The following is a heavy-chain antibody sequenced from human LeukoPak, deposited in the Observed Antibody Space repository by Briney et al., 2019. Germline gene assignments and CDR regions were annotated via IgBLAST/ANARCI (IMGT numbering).Heavy chain of an antibody. J-gene: IGHJ6*02. Sequence: TLSLTCTVSGASVSSFYWNWIRQPPGKGLEWIGSMYYSGTTNYDPSFKSRVTISLDTSMNEFSLRLKFLTAADTAVYYCAGQVGARIRYYYTSGLDVWGQGTTVAVSS. CDR1: GASVSSFY. D-gene: IGHD1-26*01. CDR2: MYYSGTT. CDR3: AGQVGARIRYYYTSGLDV. V-gene: IGHV4-59*02.